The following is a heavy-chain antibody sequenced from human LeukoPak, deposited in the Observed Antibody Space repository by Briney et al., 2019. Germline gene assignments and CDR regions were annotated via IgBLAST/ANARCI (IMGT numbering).Heavy chain of an antibody. V-gene: IGHV3-48*03. J-gene: IGHJ4*02. D-gene: IGHD3-9*01. CDR1: GFTFSSYE. CDR3: ARGHDILTGYYYYFDY. Sequence: GGFLRLSCAASGFTFSSYEMNWVRQAPGKGLEWVSYISSSGSTIYYADSVKGRFTISRDNAKNSLYLQMNSLRAEDTAVYYCARGHDILTGYYYYFDYWGQGTLVTVSS. CDR2: ISSSGSTI.